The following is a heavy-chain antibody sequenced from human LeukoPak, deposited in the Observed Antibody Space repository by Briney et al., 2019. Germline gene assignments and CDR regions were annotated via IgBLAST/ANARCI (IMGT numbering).Heavy chain of an antibody. D-gene: IGHD3-22*01. CDR2: ISSSSSYI. V-gene: IGHV3-21*01. CDR1: GFTFSGYS. CDR3: AREDPREIVVSY. Sequence: GGSLRLSCAASGFTFSGYSMNWVRQAPGKGLEWVSSISSSSSYIYYADSVKGRFTISRDNAKNSLYPQMNSLRAEDTAVYYCAREDPREIVVSYWGQGTLVTVSS. J-gene: IGHJ4*02.